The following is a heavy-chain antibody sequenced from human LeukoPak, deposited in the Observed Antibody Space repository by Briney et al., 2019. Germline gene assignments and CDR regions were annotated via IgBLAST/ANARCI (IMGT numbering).Heavy chain of an antibody. V-gene: IGHV1-2*02. CDR1: GYTFTSYD. D-gene: IGHD3-3*01. CDR3: ARGDLWSGYPYFDY. J-gene: IGHJ4*02. Sequence: GASVKVSCKASGYTFTSYDINWVRQATGQGLEWMGWINPNSGGTNYAQKFQGRVTMTRDTSISTAYMELSRLRSDDTAVYYCARGDLWSGYPYFDYWGQGTLVTVSS. CDR2: INPNSGGT.